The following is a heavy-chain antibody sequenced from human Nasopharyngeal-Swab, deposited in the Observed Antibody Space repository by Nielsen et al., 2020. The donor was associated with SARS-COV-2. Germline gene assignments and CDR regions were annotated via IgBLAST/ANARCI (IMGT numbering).Heavy chain of an antibody. D-gene: IGHD3-3*01. J-gene: IGHJ3*02. V-gene: IGHV4-59*01. CDR1: GCSISSYY. CDR3: ARGGGLGYYDFWSGYSQTSDAFDI. CDR2: IYYSGST. Sequence: SETLSLTCTFSGCSISSYYCSWIRQPPGKGLEWIGYIYYSGSTNYNPSLKSRVTISVDTSKNQFSLKLSSVTAADTAVYYCARGGGLGYYDFWSGYSQTSDAFDIWGQGTMVTVSS.